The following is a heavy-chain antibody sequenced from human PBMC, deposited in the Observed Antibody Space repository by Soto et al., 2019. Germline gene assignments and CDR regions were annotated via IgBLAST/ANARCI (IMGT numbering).Heavy chain of an antibody. D-gene: IGHD3-3*01. CDR2: INHTGGT. Sequence: SETLSLTCAVYGGSANGYYWNWIRQPPGKGLEWIGEINHTGGTHYNPSLKSRVTMSVDTSKNQFSLRLSSVTAADTAIYYCATRITVFGLLIPPFDPWGQGTQVTVPS. CDR3: ATRITVFGLLIPPFDP. J-gene: IGHJ5*02. V-gene: IGHV4-34*01. CDR1: GGSANGYY.